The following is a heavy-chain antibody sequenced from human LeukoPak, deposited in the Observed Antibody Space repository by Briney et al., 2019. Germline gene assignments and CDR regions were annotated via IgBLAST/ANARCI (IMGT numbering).Heavy chain of an antibody. Sequence: PGGSLRLSCAASGFTFSDYYMSWIRQAPGKGLEWVSYISSTSIYIFYADSVKGRFTISRDNAKNSLYLQMNSLRAEDTAVYYCARDANAFDIWGQGTMVTVSS. CDR3: ARDANAFDI. J-gene: IGHJ3*02. V-gene: IGHV3-11*06. CDR2: ISSTSIYI. CDR1: GFTFSDYY.